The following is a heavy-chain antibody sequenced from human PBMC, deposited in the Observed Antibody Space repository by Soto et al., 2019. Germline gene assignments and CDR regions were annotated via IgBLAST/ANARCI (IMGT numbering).Heavy chain of an antibody. CDR2: INHSGST. V-gene: IGHV4-34*01. J-gene: IGHJ5*02. CDR1: GGSFSGYY. Sequence: TLSLTCEVYGGSFSGYYWSWIRQPPGKGLEWIGEINHSGSTNYNPSLKSRVSISADTSKNQFSLKLSSVTAADTAVYYCAREKTYYDILTGYYWFDPWGQGTLVTVSS. D-gene: IGHD3-9*01. CDR3: AREKTYYDILTGYYWFDP.